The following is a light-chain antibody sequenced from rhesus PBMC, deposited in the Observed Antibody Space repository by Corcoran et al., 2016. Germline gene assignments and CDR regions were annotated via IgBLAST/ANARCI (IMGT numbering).Light chain of an antibody. CDR1: QGISNY. Sequence: DIQMTQSPSSLSASVGDRVTITCRASQGISNYLAWYQQKPGETPKLLIYAVYGLQSGIPSRFSGRGSGTDFTLTISSLQSEDFATYYCQQYYSAPWTFGQGTRVEIK. CDR2: AVY. CDR3: QQYYSAPWT. J-gene: IGKJ1*01. V-gene: IGKV1-25*02.